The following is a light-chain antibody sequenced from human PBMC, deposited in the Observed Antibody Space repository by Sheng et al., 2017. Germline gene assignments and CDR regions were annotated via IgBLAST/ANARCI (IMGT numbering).Light chain of an antibody. J-gene: IGKJ4*01. CDR3: QQYDKWPLN. V-gene: IGKV3-15*01. CDR1: QGVGSY. Sequence: EIVLTQSPATLSLSPGQRATLSCRASQGVGSYLAWYQQKPGQPPRLLMYGASARATGIPARFIASGSGTEFTLTISSLQSEDFAVYYCQQYDKWPLNFGGGTKVEIK. CDR2: GAS.